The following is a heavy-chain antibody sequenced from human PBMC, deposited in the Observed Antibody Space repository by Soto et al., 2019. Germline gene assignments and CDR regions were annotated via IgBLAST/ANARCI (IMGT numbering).Heavy chain of an antibody. V-gene: IGHV4-31*03. D-gene: IGHD4-17*01. J-gene: IGHJ4*02. Sequence: SETLSLTCTVSGGSISSGGYYWSWIRQHPGKGLEWIGYIYYSGSTYYNPSLKSRVTISVDTSKNQFSLKLSSVTAEDTAVYYCAKDPNDYGGSDYWGRGTLVTVSS. CDR2: IYYSGST. CDR3: AKDPNDYGGSDY. CDR1: GGSISSGGYY.